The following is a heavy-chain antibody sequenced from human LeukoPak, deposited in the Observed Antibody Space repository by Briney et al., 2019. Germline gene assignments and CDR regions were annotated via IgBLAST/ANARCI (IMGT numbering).Heavy chain of an antibody. CDR1: GGSISSSSYY. V-gene: IGHV4-39*07. D-gene: IGHD6-25*01. J-gene: IGHJ3*02. CDR2: IYYSGST. Sequence: PSETLSLTCTVSGGSISSSSYYWGWIRQPPGKGLEWIGSIYYSGSTYYNPSLKSRVTISVDTSKNQFSLKLSSVTAADTAVYYCARDQRAFDIWGQGTMVTVSS. CDR3: ARDQRAFDI.